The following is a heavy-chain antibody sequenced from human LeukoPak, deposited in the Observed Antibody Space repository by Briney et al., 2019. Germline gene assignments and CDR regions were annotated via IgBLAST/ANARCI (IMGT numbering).Heavy chain of an antibody. D-gene: IGHD5-12*01. CDR2: ISGSGGST. V-gene: IGHV3-23*01. CDR3: AKDRGPITDY. CDR1: GFTFSSYG. J-gene: IGHJ4*02. Sequence: PGGSLRLSCAASGFTFSSYGMSWVRQAPGKGLEWVSGISGSGGSTYYADSVKGRFTISRNNSKNTLYLQMNSLRAEDTAVYYCAKDRGPITDYWGQGTLVTVSS.